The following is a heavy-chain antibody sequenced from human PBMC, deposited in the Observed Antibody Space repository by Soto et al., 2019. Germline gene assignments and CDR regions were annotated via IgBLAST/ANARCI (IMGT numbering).Heavy chain of an antibody. J-gene: IGHJ4*03. CDR2: VYHSGST. D-gene: IGHD7-27*01. V-gene: IGHV4-31*03. CDR3: ARDTGLAPTVWGY. CDR1: GDSIRGGGHY. Sequence: QVQLQESGPGLVKPSQTLSLTCSVSGDSIRGGGHYWNWIRQFPGKGLEWIGYVYHSGSTHYNPSLRWRLIISIDTSKNQFSLRLISVTAADTALYYCARDTGLAPTVWGYWGHGTQVTVSS.